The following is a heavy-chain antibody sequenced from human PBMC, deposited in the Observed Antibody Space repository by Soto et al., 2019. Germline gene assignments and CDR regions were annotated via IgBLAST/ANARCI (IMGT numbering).Heavy chain of an antibody. D-gene: IGHD2-15*01. Sequence: QVQLVQSGAEVKKPGASVKVSCKASGYTFTTFGISWVRQAPGQGLEWMGWIAYNGNTNYVQKFQGRVTMTTDTSTSTAYMELRSLRSDDTTVYYCARRYPDGGMYYFDYWGQGTLVTVSS. V-gene: IGHV1-18*01. J-gene: IGHJ4*02. CDR2: IAYNGNT. CDR3: ARRYPDGGMYYFDY. CDR1: GYTFTTFG.